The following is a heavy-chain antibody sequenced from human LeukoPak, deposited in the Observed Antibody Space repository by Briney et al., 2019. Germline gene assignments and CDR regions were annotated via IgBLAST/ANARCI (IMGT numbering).Heavy chain of an antibody. CDR1: GYTFTSYW. CDR2: IYPADSDT. V-gene: IGHV5-51*01. D-gene: IGHD2-15*01. Sequence: GKSLKISCKASGYTFTSYWIGWVRQMPGRGLEWMGFIYPADSDTKYSPSFQGQVIISADKSTNTAYLEWSSLKPFDTATYYCARHGSMSFTPLVYWGQGTVVTVTS. CDR3: ARHGSMSFTPLVY. J-gene: IGHJ4*02.